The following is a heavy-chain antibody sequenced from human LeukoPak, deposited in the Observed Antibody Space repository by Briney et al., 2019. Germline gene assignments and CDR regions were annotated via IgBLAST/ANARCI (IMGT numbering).Heavy chain of an antibody. CDR3: ARDQGRLSTSWYTGY. CDR1: GYIFTGYY. Sequence: GASVKVSCKASGYIFTGYYIHWVRQAPGQGLEWMGRINPDSGDTIFAQRFQGRVTMSRDTSITTAYMEVSRLRPDDTAVYFCARDQGRLSTSWYTGYWGQGTQVTVSS. D-gene: IGHD6-13*01. CDR2: INPDSGDT. V-gene: IGHV1-2*06. J-gene: IGHJ4*02.